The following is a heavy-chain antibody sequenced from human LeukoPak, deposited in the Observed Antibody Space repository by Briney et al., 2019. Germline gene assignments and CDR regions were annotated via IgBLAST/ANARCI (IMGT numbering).Heavy chain of an antibody. J-gene: IGHJ5*02. CDR2: ISAYNGNT. CDR3: ARLDYAFWSGYYTGWFDP. V-gene: IGHV1-18*01. D-gene: IGHD3-3*01. CDR1: SYTFTSYG. Sequence: ASVKVSCKASSYTFTSYGISWVRQAPGQGLEWMGWISAYNGNTNYAQKLQGRVTMTTDTSTSTAYVEPRSLRSEDTAVYYCARLDYAFWSGYYTGWFDPWGQGPLVTVSS.